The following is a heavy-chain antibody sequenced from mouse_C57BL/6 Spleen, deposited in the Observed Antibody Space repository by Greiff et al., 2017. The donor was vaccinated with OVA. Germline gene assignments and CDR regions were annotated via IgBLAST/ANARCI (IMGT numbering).Heavy chain of an antibody. CDR1: GFTFSSYA. V-gene: IGHV5-4*01. CDR3: ARDEYDGYAMDY. J-gene: IGHJ4*01. D-gene: IGHD2-4*01. CDR2: ISDGGSYT. Sequence: EVQLVESGGGLVKPGGSLKLSCAASGFTFSSYAMSWVRQTPEKRLEWVAPISDGGSYTYYPDNVKGRFTISRDNSKNHQYLQMSHLKSEDTAMYYCARDEYDGYAMDYWGQGTSVTVSS.